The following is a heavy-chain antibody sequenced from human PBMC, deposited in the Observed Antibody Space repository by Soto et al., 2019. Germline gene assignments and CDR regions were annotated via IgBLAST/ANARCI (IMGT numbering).Heavy chain of an antibody. V-gene: IGHV3-64*01. CDR2: ISSNGGST. CDR3: ERLNPLAAAFDY. Sequence: EVQLVESGGGLVQPGGSLRLSCAASGFTFSSYAMHWVRQAPGKGLEYVSAISSNGGSTHYANSVKGRFTISRDNSKNTLYLQMGSLRAEDMAVYYCERLNPLAAAFDYWGQGTLVTVSS. CDR1: GFTFSSYA. D-gene: IGHD6-13*01. J-gene: IGHJ4*02.